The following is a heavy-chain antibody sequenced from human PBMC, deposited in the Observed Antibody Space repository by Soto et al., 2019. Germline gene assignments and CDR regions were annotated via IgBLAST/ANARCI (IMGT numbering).Heavy chain of an antibody. CDR1: GFTFSSYS. J-gene: IGHJ3*02. CDR3: ARDRWIQLWFKAPDAFDI. D-gene: IGHD5-18*01. CDR2: ISSSSSYI. V-gene: IGHV3-21*01. Sequence: EVLLVESGGGLVKPGGSLRLSCAASGFTFSSYSMNWVRQAPGKGLEWVSSISSSSSYIYYADSVKGRFTISRDNAKNSLYLLMNSLRAEDTAVYYCARDRWIQLWFKAPDAFDIWGQGTMVTVSS.